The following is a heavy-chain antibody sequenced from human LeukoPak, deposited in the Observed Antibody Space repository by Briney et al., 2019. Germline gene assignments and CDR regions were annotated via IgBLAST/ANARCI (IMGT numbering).Heavy chain of an antibody. D-gene: IGHD2-21*02. CDR3: AKGSGHIVVVTAYLYFDL. Sequence: GRSLRLSCAASGFTFDDYAMHWVRQAPGKGLEWVSGISWNSGSIGYADSVKGRFTISRDNAKNSLYLQMNSLRAEDTASYYCAKGSGHIVVVTAYLYFDLWGRGTLVTVSS. J-gene: IGHJ2*01. V-gene: IGHV3-9*01. CDR1: GFTFDDYA. CDR2: ISWNSGSI.